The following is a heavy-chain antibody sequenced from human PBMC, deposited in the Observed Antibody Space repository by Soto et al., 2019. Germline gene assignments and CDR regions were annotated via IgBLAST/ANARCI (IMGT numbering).Heavy chain of an antibody. V-gene: IGHV3-7*05. Sequence: GGSLRLSCAGSGFTFSDYWMSWARQAPGKGLEWVANIKYDGSEEYYVESVRGRITISRDNAMNSLHLQMNSLRADDTAVYYCARFASGKSASTWGQGTLVTVSS. CDR1: GFTFSDYW. J-gene: IGHJ5*02. CDR2: IKYDGSEE. D-gene: IGHD5-12*01. CDR3: ARFASGKSAST.